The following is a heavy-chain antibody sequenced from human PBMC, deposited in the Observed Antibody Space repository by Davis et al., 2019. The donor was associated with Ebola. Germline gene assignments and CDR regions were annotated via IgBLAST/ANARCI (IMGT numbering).Heavy chain of an antibody. V-gene: IGHV1-46*01. D-gene: IGHD1-26*01. J-gene: IGHJ4*02. CDR3: ARDIVGATGGGNY. CDR1: GYTFTSYY. Sequence: ASVKVSCKASGYTFTSYYMHWVRQAPGQGLEWMGLINPSGGSTSYAQKFQGRVTITADKSTSTAYMELSSLRSEDTAVYYCARDIVGATGGGNYWGQGTLVTVSS. CDR2: INPSGGST.